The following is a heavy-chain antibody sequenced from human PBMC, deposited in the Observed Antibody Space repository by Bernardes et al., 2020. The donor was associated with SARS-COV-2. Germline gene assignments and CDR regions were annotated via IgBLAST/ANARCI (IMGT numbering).Heavy chain of an antibody. CDR2: IFGSGSGA. Sequence: GGSLRLSCAASGFTFRSYAMNWVRQAPGKGLEWVSGIFGSGSGAYYADSVKGRFTVSRDNSKNTLYLEMNSLRAEETAMYYCAKDKGRFGEPVVVWYFDSWGQGTLVTVSS. CDR1: GFTFRSYA. V-gene: IGHV3-23*01. CDR3: AKDKGRFGEPVVVWYFDS. D-gene: IGHD3-10*01. J-gene: IGHJ4*02.